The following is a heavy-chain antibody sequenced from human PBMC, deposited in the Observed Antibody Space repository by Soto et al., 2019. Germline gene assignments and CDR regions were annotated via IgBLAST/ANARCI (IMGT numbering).Heavy chain of an antibody. CDR1: GVFIRHSGVG. CDR3: AKSGSSGWYGWFDP. CDR2: IYWNDDK. J-gene: IGHJ5*02. V-gene: IGHV2-5*01. D-gene: IGHD6-19*01. Sequence: GGGPPAVNPTNTPQPYINISGVFIRHSGVGVGWIRQPPGKALEWLGFIYWNDDKRYSPSLKSRLTITKDTSKNQVVLTMTNMDPVDTATYYCAKSGSSGWYGWFDPWGQGTLVTV.